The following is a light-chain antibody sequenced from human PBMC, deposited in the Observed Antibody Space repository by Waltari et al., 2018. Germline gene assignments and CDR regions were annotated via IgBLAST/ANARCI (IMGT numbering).Light chain of an antibody. Sequence: QSVLTQPPSASGTPGQRVTISCSGSSANIGSNTVNWYHQLPGTAPKLLIYSNTQRPSGVPDRFSGSKSGTSASLAIRGLQSEDEADYYCAAWDDSLNGPVFGGGTKLTVL. CDR2: SNT. V-gene: IGLV1-44*01. J-gene: IGLJ3*02. CDR1: SANIGSNT. CDR3: AAWDDSLNGPV.